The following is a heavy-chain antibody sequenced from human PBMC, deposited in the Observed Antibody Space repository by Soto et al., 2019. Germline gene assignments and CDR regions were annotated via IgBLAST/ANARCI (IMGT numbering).Heavy chain of an antibody. CDR1: GGSISSSSYY. CDR2: IYYSGST. CDR3: ARFPGPTVSLGDHDAFDI. D-gene: IGHD2-21*01. J-gene: IGHJ3*02. Sequence: SETLSLTCTVSGGSISSSSYYWGWIRQPPGKGLEWIGSIYYSGSTYYNPSLKSRVTISVDTSKNQFSLKLSSVTAADTAVYYCARFPGPTVSLGDHDAFDIWGQGTMVTVSS. V-gene: IGHV4-39*01.